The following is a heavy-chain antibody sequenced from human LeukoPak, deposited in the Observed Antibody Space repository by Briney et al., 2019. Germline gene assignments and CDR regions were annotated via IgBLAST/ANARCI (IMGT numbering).Heavy chain of an antibody. D-gene: IGHD2-15*01. CDR2: ISYDGSNK. CDR1: GFTFSSYA. Sequence: GGSLRLSCAASGFTFSSYAMHWVRQAPGKGLEWVAVISYDGSNKYYADSVKGRFTISRDSSKNTLYLQMNSLRAEDTAVYYCAREDCSGGSCPFDYWGQETLVTVSS. CDR3: AREDCSGGSCPFDY. J-gene: IGHJ4*02. V-gene: IGHV3-30-3*01.